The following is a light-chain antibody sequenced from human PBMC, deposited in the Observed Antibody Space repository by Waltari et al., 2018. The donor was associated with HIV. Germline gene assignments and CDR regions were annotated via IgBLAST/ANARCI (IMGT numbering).Light chain of an antibody. CDR2: EVT. Sequence: QSALTQPPSASGSPGQSVTMSCTGTRSDIGGYNYVSWYQQPPGKAPKLIMTEVTNRPSGVPDRFSGSKSGNTASLTVSGLQAEDEAHYYCSSYAPTNKFYVLFGGGTTLTVL. CDR3: SSYAPTNKFYVL. V-gene: IGLV2-8*01. CDR1: RSDIGGYNY. J-gene: IGLJ2*01.